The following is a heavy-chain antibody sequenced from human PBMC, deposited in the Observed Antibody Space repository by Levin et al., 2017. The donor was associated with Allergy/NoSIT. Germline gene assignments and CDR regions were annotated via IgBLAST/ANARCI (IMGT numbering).Heavy chain of an antibody. CDR1: GGSISSYY. CDR3: ARDFGYCSSTSCPGNWFDP. Sequence: GSLRLSCTVSGGSISSYYWSWIRQPAGKGLEWIGRIYTSGSTNYNPSLKSRVTMSVDTSKNQFSLKLSSVTAADTAVYYCARDFGYCSSTSCPGNWFDPWGQGTLVTVSS. J-gene: IGHJ5*02. D-gene: IGHD2-2*03. CDR2: IYTSGST. V-gene: IGHV4-4*07.